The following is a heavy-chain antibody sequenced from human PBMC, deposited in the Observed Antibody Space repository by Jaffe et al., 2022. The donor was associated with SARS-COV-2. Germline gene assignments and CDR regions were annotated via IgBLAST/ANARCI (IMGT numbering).Heavy chain of an antibody. CDR1: GGSISSGSYY. V-gene: IGHV4-61*02. J-gene: IGHJ5*02. Sequence: QVQLQESGPGLVKPSQTLSLTCTVSGGSISSGSYYWSWIRQPAGKGLEWIGRIYTSGSTNYNPSLKSRVTISVDTSKNQFSLKLSSVTAADTAVYYCARDWGIAAAAFDPWGQGTLVTVSS. D-gene: IGHD6-13*01. CDR2: IYTSGST. CDR3: ARDWGIAAAAFDP.